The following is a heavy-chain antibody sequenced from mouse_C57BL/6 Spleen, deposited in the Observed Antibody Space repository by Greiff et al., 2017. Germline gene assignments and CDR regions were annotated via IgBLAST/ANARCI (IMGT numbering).Heavy chain of an antibody. V-gene: IGHV1-64*01. CDR2: IHPNSGST. Sequence: VQLQQPGAELVKPGASVKLSCKASGYTFTSYWMHWVKQRPGQGLEWIGMIHPNSGSTNYNEKFKSKATLTVDKSSSTAYMQLSSLTSEDSAVYYCARASDYEAMDYWGQGTSVTVSS. J-gene: IGHJ4*01. D-gene: IGHD2-4*01. CDR1: GYTFTSYW. CDR3: ARASDYEAMDY.